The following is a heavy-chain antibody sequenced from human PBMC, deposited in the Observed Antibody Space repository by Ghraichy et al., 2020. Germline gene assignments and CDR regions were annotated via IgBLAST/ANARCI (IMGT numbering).Heavy chain of an antibody. Sequence: SETLSLTCTVSGGSISSYYWSWIWQPPGKGLEWIGYIYYSGSTNYNPSLKSRVTISVDTSKNQFSLKLSSVTAADTAVYYCARGSLYSSSWGNWFDPWGQGTLVTVSS. CDR2: IYYSGST. D-gene: IGHD6-13*01. J-gene: IGHJ5*02. CDR1: GGSISSYY. CDR3: ARGSLYSSSWGNWFDP. V-gene: IGHV4-59*01.